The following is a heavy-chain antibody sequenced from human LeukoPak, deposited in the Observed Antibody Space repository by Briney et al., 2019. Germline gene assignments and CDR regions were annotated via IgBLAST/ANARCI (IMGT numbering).Heavy chain of an antibody. Sequence: GGSLRLSCAGSGFTVSNNYMSWVRQAPGKGLEWVSVIYSDGNTFYADSVKGRFTISRDNAKNSLYLQMNSLRAEDTAVYYCARAGIVARPYYFDYWGQGTLVTVSS. J-gene: IGHJ4*02. CDR2: IYSDGNT. D-gene: IGHD6-6*01. CDR1: GFTVSNNY. V-gene: IGHV3-53*01. CDR3: ARAGIVARPYYFDY.